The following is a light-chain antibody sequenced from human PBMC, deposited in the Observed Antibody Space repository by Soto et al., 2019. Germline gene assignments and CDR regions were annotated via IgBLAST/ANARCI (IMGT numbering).Light chain of an antibody. Sequence: DIEMTQSPATLSASLGDRVTICCRASQSINTWLAWYQQKPAKAPHLLLYKVSHLQSGVPSRFSGSGSGTDFTLTISRLQPDDCAMYYCQQYRGYWSFGQGTKVDIK. J-gene: IGKJ1*01. CDR3: QQYRGYWS. CDR2: KVS. V-gene: IGKV1-5*03. CDR1: QSINTW.